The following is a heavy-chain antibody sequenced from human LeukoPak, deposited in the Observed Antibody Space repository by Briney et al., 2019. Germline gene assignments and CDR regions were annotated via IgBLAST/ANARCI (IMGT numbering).Heavy chain of an antibody. Sequence: GGSLRLSCAASGFTFSHHGMNWVRQAPGKGLEWVSGIRANGITTYYADSVRGRFIISRDNSKTTLYLQMNSLRAEDTAVYYWAKDDACQKYNSWGQGTLVTVSS. D-gene: IGHD2-2*01. J-gene: IGHJ4*02. CDR3: AKDDACQKYNS. V-gene: IGHV3-23*01. CDR2: IRANGITT. CDR1: GFTFSHHG.